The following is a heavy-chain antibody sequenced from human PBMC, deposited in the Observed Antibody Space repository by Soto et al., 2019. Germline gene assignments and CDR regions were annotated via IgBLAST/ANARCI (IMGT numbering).Heavy chain of an antibody. V-gene: IGHV4-59*01. D-gene: IGHD3-9*01. J-gene: IGHJ6*02. CDR1: GGSISTYY. Sequence: QEHLQESGPGLVKPSETLSLTCTVSGGSISTYYWSWIRQPPGKGLEWIGYIYFSGSTNYNPSLKSRVTISVDTSKNQFSLKLGSVTAADTAVYYCARVGILTGYYKGLDVRGQGTTVTVSS. CDR3: ARVGILTGYYKGLDV. CDR2: IYFSGST.